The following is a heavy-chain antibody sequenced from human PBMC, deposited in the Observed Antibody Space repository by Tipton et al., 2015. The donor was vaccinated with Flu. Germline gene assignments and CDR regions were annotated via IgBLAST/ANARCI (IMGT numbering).Heavy chain of an antibody. Sequence: SLRLSCAASGFTFSSYAMHWARQAPGKGLEWVAVISYDGSNKYYADSVKGRFTISRDNSKNTLYLQMNSLRAEDKAVYYCAREAVGMGVRGVIGYWGQGTLVTVSS. CDR2: ISYDGSNK. CDR1: GFTFSSYA. D-gene: IGHD3-10*01. CDR3: AREAVGMGVRGVIGY. V-gene: IGHV3-30*04. J-gene: IGHJ4*02.